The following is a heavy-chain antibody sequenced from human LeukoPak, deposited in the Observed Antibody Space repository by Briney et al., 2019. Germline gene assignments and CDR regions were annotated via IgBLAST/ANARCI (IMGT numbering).Heavy chain of an antibody. V-gene: IGHV1-2*02. CDR1: GYTFTGYY. CDR3: ARADVGSWTQHSFRYYYYYMDV. CDR2: INPNSGGT. D-gene: IGHD5-18*01. Sequence: ASVKVSCKASGYTFTGYYMHWVRQAPGQGLEWMGWINPNSGGTNYAQKFQGRVTMTRDTSISTAYMELSRLRSDDTAVYYCARADVGSWTQHSFRYYYYYMDVWGKGTTVTISS. J-gene: IGHJ6*03.